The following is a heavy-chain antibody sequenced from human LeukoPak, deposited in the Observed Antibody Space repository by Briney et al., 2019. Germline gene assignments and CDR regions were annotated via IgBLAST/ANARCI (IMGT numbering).Heavy chain of an antibody. V-gene: IGHV6-1*01. Sequence: SQTLSLTCAISGDSVSSNSAAWNWIRQSPSSGLEWLGRTDYRSKWYKDYTVWVKSRITMNPDTSKSKFSLQLKSVTPEDTAVYYCARTWLLDAFDIWGQGTMVTVSS. J-gene: IGHJ3*02. D-gene: IGHD6-19*01. CDR1: GDSVSSNSAA. CDR2: TDYRSKWYK. CDR3: ARTWLLDAFDI.